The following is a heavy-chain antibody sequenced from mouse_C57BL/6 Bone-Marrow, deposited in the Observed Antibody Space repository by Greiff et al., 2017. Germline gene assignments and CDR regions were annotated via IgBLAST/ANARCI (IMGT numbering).Heavy chain of an antibody. CDR2: INPGSGGT. CDR1: GYAFTNYL. Sequence: QVQLQQSGAELVRPGTSVKVSCKASGYAFTNYLIEWVKQRPGQGLEWIGVINPGSGGTNYTEKFKGKATLTADKSSSTAYMQLSSLTSEDSAVYFCARRLGRKGYAMDYWGQGTSVTVSS. V-gene: IGHV1-54*01. CDR3: ARRLGRKGYAMDY. J-gene: IGHJ4*01. D-gene: IGHD4-1*01.